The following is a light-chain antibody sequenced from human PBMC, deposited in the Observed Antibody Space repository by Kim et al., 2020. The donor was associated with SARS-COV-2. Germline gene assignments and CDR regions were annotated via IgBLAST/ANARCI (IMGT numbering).Light chain of an antibody. CDR3: QAWDIGIRV. CDR2: INSEGTH. CDR1: RGKRRKA. J-gene: IGLJ2*01. V-gene: IGLV4-69*02. Sequence: ASVRLTAPRSRGKRRKAIAWNQQRQERALGFLMKINSEGTHIKGVGTPARSSAPSSGAERSLPIPTLQSEDEADYYCQAWDIGIRVFGGGTQLTVL.